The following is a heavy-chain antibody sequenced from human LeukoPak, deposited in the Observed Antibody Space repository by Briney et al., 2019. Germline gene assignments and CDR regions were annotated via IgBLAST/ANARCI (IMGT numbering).Heavy chain of an antibody. CDR3: ARERPIPIYCSGGSCYNTARDYYYGMDV. CDR1: GFTFSSSW. J-gene: IGHJ6*02. Sequence: PGGSLRLSCAASGFTFSSSWMYWVRQAPGKGLVWVSRINSDESITTYADSVKGRFTISRDNAKNSLYLQMNSLRAEDTAVYYCARERPIPIYCSGGSCYNTARDYYYGMDVWGQGTTVTVSS. D-gene: IGHD2-15*01. V-gene: IGHV3-74*01. CDR2: INSDESIT.